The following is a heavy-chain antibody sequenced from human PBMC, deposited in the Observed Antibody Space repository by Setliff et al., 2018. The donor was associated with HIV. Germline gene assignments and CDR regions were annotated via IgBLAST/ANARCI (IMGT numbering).Heavy chain of an antibody. CDR3: ARQLSNSLEC. D-gene: IGHD1-1*01. CDR1: GGTFGGYV. Sequence: SVKVSCKTSGGTFGGYVLIWVRQAPGQGLEWMGGIIPLFGTANYAQKFQGRVTITRDTSINTAYMELSGLRSDDTAVYYCARQLSNSLECWGQGTPVTVSS. CDR2: IIPLFGTA. J-gene: IGHJ4*02. V-gene: IGHV1-69*05.